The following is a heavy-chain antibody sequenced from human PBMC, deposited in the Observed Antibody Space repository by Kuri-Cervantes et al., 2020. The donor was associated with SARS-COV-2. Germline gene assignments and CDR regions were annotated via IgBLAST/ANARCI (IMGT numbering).Heavy chain of an antibody. Sequence: GESLKISCTASGFTFSNYWMTWVRQAPGKGLEWVATIKQHGSEKFYVDSVEGRFTISRDNAKSSLHLHMNSLTTEDTAVYYCVRGFLEMTTIFFYYHGLDVWGQGTTVTVSS. CDR2: IKQHGSEK. D-gene: IGHD5-24*01. CDR3: VRGFLEMTTIFFYYHGLDV. J-gene: IGHJ6*02. V-gene: IGHV3-7*04. CDR1: GFTFSNYW.